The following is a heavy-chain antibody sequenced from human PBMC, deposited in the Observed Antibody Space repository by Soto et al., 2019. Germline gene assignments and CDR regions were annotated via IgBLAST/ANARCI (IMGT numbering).Heavy chain of an antibody. CDR2: ISAYNGNT. Sequence: ASVKVSCKASGYPFTSYGISWVRHAPGQGLEWMGWISAYNGNTNYAQKLQGRVTMTTDTSTSTAYMELRSLRSDETAVYYCARVELRSGYFTYWYFDLWGRGTLVTVSS. CDR1: GYPFTSYG. J-gene: IGHJ2*01. D-gene: IGHD3-3*01. V-gene: IGHV1-18*01. CDR3: ARVELRSGYFTYWYFDL.